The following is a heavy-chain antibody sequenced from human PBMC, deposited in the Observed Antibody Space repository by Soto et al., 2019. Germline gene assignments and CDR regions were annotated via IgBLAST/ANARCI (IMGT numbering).Heavy chain of an antibody. Sequence: EVQLVESGGGLVQPGGSLRLSCAASGFTFHDYVMLWVRQAPGKGLEWVSAITWDGADVNYADSVKGRFTISRDNAKNSLYLQMSSLRPEDTALYYCAKGRTRPATIPKFLQNWGQGTLVTVSS. J-gene: IGHJ1*01. CDR3: AKGRTRPATIPKFLQN. CDR2: ITWDGADV. V-gene: IGHV3-9*01. CDR1: GFTFHDYV. D-gene: IGHD1-1*01.